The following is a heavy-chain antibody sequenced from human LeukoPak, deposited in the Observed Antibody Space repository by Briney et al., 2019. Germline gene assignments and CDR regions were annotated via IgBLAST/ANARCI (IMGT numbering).Heavy chain of an antibody. D-gene: IGHD2-21*01. CDR3: ARMYCGGTSCHRDYFYHMDV. V-gene: IGHV1-8*01. Sequence: ASVKVSCKASGYSFTSYDINWMRQAPGQGLEWMGWMNPNTGSTGYAQKFQGRVTLARNISITTAYMELSRLGSEDTAVYYCARMYCGGTSCHRDYFYHMDVWGKGTTVAVSS. J-gene: IGHJ6*03. CDR1: GYSFTSYD. CDR2: MNPNTGST.